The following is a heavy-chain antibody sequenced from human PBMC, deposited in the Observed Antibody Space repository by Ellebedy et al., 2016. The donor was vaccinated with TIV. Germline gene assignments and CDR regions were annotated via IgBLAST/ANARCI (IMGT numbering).Heavy chain of an antibody. D-gene: IGHD3-16*01. CDR3: VKAWGN. V-gene: IGHV3-64D*06. J-gene: IGHJ4*02. CDR2: IVGNGGST. CDR1: GFTFSSYA. Sequence: GESLKIFCSASGFTFSSYAMHWVRQAPGKGLEYVSAIVGNGGSTYYADSVKGRFTISRDNSKNTLYLQMSSLRPEDTAVYYCVKAWGNWGQGTLVTVSS.